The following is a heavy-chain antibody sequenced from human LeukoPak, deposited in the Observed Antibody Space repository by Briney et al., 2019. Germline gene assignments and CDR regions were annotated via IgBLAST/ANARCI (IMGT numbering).Heavy chain of an antibody. CDR1: GFTVSSTY. CDR2: IYKDGKI. CDR3: ASRHCSGGDCYFAGADPFDH. J-gene: IGHJ4*02. Sequence: GGSLRLSCAASGFTVSSTYMSWVRQAPGKGLEWVSVIYKDGKIYYIDSVKGRFTISRDTSKNALYLQMNSLRVEDTAVYYCASRHCSGGDCYFAGADPFDHWGQGTLVTVSS. D-gene: IGHD2-21*01. V-gene: IGHV3-53*01.